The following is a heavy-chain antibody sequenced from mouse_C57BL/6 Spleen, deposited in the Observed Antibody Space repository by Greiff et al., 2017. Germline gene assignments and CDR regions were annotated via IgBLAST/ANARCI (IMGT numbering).Heavy chain of an antibody. CDR1: GYTFTSYW. CDR2: IDPSDSYL. J-gene: IGHJ2*01. Sequence: QVQLQQSGAELVKPGASVKLSCKASGYTFTSYWMQWVKQRPGQGLEWIGEIDPSDSYLNYNQKFKGKATLTVDTSSSTAYMQLSSLTSEDSAVYYCARPKGYWGQGTTLTVSS. CDR3: ARPKGY. V-gene: IGHV1-50*01.